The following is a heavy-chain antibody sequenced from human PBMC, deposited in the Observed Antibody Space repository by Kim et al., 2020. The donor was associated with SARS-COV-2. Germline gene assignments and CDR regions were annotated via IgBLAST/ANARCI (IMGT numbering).Heavy chain of an antibody. CDR2: IKSKTDGGTT. Sequence: GGSLRLSCAASGFIFSNAWMSWVRQAPGKGLEWVGRIKSKTDGGTTDYAAPVKGRFTISRDDSKNTLYLQMNSLKTEDTAVYYCTTDLSIGDILTVVDIWGQGTMVTVSS. V-gene: IGHV3-15*01. D-gene: IGHD3-9*01. CDR1: GFIFSNAW. J-gene: IGHJ3*02. CDR3: TTDLSIGDILTVVDI.